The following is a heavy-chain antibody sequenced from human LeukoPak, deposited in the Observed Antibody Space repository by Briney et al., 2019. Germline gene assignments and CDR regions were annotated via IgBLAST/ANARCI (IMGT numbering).Heavy chain of an antibody. J-gene: IGHJ4*02. Sequence: GGSLRLSCAASGFTFSNYAMSWVRQTPGKGLEWVSTISNSDAKTYYADSVKGRFTISRDNSKNTVHLQMDSLRAEDSAVYYCAKNAGYSYGLYYFDYWGQGTLVTVSS. CDR1: GFTFSNYA. V-gene: IGHV3-23*01. CDR3: AKNAGYSYGLYYFDY. D-gene: IGHD5-18*01. CDR2: ISNSDAKT.